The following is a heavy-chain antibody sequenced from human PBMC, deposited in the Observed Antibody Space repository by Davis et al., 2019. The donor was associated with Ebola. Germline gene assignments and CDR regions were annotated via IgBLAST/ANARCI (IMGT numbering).Heavy chain of an antibody. Sequence: GESLKISCKGSGYSFTSYWIGWVRQMPGKGLECMGIIYPGDSDTTYSPSFQGQVTISADKSISTAYLQWSSLKASDTAMYYCASNFGPLGYDFWSGYGYWYFDLWGRGTLVTVSS. V-gene: IGHV5-51*01. CDR3: ASNFGPLGYDFWSGYGYWYFDL. D-gene: IGHD3-3*01. J-gene: IGHJ2*01. CDR1: GYSFTSYW. CDR2: IYPGDSDT.